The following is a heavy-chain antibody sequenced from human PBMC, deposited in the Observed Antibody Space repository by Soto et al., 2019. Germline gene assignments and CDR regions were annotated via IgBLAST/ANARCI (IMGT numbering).Heavy chain of an antibody. CDR1: GFTVSSNY. CDR2: IYSGGST. D-gene: IGHD3-22*01. J-gene: IGHJ6*02. V-gene: IGHV3-53*01. CDR3: ARDTPGSGYHRGGYYYYGMDV. Sequence: GGSLRLSCAASGFTVSSNYISWVRQAPGKGLEWVSVIYSGGSTYYADSVKGRFTISRDNSKNTLYLQMNSLRAEDTAVYYCARDTPGSGYHRGGYYYYGMDVWGQGTTVTVSS.